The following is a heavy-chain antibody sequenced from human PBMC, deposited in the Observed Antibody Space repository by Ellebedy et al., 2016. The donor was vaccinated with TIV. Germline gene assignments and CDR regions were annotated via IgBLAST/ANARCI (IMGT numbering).Heavy chain of an antibody. Sequence: GESLKISCAASGITFSSYGMYWVRQAPGKGLEWVALISYDRSNKNYADSVKGRFTISRDNSKNTVFLQMNSLRAEDTAVYYRAKSYGGNSDALDIWGQGTMVTVSS. CDR2: ISYDRSNK. CDR3: AKSYGGNSDALDI. D-gene: IGHD4-23*01. CDR1: GITFSSYG. J-gene: IGHJ3*02. V-gene: IGHV3-30*18.